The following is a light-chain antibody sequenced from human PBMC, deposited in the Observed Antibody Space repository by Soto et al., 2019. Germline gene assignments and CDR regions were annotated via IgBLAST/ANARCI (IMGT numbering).Light chain of an antibody. CDR1: QSVSSSY. CDR3: QQYCRSPPYT. CDR2: GAS. Sequence: EIVLTQSPGTLSLSPGERATLSCRASQSVSSSYLAWYQQKPGQAPRLLIYGASSRATGIPDRFSGSGSGTDLTLTISRLEPEDFAVYYCQQYCRSPPYTFGQGTKLEIK. J-gene: IGKJ2*01. V-gene: IGKV3-20*01.